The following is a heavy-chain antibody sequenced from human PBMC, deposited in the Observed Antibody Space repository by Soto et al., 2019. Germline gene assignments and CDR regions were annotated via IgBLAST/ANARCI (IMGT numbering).Heavy chain of an antibody. V-gene: IGHV1-69*13. CDR1: GGTFSSYA. CDR2: IIPIFGTA. J-gene: IGHJ4*02. Sequence: SVKGSCKASGGTFSSYAISWLRQAPGQGLEWMGGIIPIFGTANYAQKFQGRVTITADESTSTAYMELSSLRSEDTAVYYCSRVLGYSSSSYYFDYWSQGTLVTGSS. D-gene: IGHD6-6*01. CDR3: SRVLGYSSSSYYFDY.